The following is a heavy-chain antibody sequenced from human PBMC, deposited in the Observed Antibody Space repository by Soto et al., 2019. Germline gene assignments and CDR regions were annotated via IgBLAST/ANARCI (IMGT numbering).Heavy chain of an antibody. CDR1: GFTFSDAW. CDR2: IKSKTDGGTT. D-gene: IGHD5-18*01. V-gene: IGHV3-15*01. J-gene: IGHJ4*02. Sequence: EVQLVESGGGLVKPGGSLRLSCAASGFTFSDAWMSWVRQAPGKGLEWVGRIKSKTDGGTTDYAAPVKGRFTISRDDSKHTLYLQLNSLKTDDTAVYYCTTDRGRRAGYAQDYWGQGTLVTVSS. CDR3: TTDRGRRAGYAQDY.